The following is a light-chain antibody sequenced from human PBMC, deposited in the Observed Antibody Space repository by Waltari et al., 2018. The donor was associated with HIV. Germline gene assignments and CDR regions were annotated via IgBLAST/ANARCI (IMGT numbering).Light chain of an antibody. CDR3: CSYTSAATWV. CDR2: EVS. J-gene: IGLJ3*02. CDR1: NSDIGSYDL. Sequence: QSALTQPASVSGSRGQSITISCPAPNSDIGSYDLVSWYQQHPGDAPKLIIYEVSYRPSGVSDRFSGSKSINAASLTISGLQADDEADYYCCSYTSAATWVFGGGTKVTVL. V-gene: IGLV2-14*01.